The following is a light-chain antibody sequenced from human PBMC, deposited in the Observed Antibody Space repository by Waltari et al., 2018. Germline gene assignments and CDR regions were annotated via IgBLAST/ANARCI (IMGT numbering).Light chain of an antibody. CDR1: QGISSY. CDR2: AAS. Sequence: AIRITQSPSSLSASTGDRVTITCRASQGISSYLAWYQQKPGKAPKHLIYAASTLQSGVPSRFSGSGSGTDFTLTISCLQSEDFATYYCQQYYSYPSFGQGTKLEIK. V-gene: IGKV1-8*01. CDR3: QQYYSYPS. J-gene: IGKJ2*01.